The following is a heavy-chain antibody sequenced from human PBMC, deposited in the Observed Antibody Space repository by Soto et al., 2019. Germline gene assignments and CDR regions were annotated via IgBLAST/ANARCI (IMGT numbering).Heavy chain of an antibody. Sequence: GGSLRLSCAAAGFTFNKYSMNWVRQAPGRGLEWLSYISGSGYTTYYAGSVKGRFTVSRDNAKNSLFLQMNSLRDEDTAVYYCARGDDFSYFDPWGQGTLVTVSS. V-gene: IGHV3-48*02. J-gene: IGHJ5*02. D-gene: IGHD3-3*01. CDR3: ARGDDFSYFDP. CDR2: ISGSGYTT. CDR1: GFTFNKYS.